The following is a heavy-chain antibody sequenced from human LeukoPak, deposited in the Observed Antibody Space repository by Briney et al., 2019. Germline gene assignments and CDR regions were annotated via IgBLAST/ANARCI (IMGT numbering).Heavy chain of an antibody. CDR1: GGSISSGSYY. Sequence: SQTLSVTCTVSGGSISSGSYYWSWIRQPAGKGLEWIGRIYTSGSTNYNPSLKSRVTISVNTSKNQFSLKLSSVTAADTAVYYCARGGYSYGPHYYYYMDVWGKGTTVTVSS. D-gene: IGHD5-18*01. CDR2: IYTSGST. CDR3: ARGGYSYGPHYYYYMDV. V-gene: IGHV4-61*02. J-gene: IGHJ6*03.